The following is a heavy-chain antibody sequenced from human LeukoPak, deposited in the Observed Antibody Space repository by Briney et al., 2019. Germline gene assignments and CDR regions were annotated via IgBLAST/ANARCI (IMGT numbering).Heavy chain of an antibody. CDR2: IYTSGST. CDR1: GGSLSSYY. Sequence: SETLSLTCTVSGGSLSSYYWSWIRQPPGKGLEWIGRIYTSGSTNYNPSPKRRVTMSVDTSKNQFSLKLSSVTAAATAVYYCARDQSSYYGSGSYYTTRSNYYYYMDVWGKGTTVTVPS. J-gene: IGHJ6*03. D-gene: IGHD3-10*01. V-gene: IGHV4-4*07. CDR3: ARDQSSYYGSGSYYTTRSNYYYYMDV.